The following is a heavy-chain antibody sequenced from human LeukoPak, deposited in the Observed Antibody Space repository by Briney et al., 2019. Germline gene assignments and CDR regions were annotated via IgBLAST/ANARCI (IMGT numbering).Heavy chain of an antibody. CDR3: ARDIASGWYLDY. CDR2: IWYDGSNK. V-gene: IGHV3-33*08. J-gene: IGHJ4*02. D-gene: IGHD6-19*01. CDR1: GFTFSSYA. Sequence: GGSLRLSCAASGFTFSSYAMHWVRQAPGKGLEWVAVIWYDGSNKYYADSVKGRFTISRDNSKNTLYLQMNSLRAEDTAVYYCARDIASGWYLDYWGQGTLVTVSS.